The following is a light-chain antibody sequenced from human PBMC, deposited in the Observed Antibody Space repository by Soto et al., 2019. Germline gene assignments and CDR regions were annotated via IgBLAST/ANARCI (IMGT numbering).Light chain of an antibody. V-gene: IGLV1-44*01. J-gene: IGLJ2*01. Sequence: QSVLTQPPSASGTPGQRVTISCSGSSSNIGTNTVNWYQHLPGSAPKLLIYSNNQRPSGVPDRFSGSKSGTSASLAISGLQPDDEADYDCEACDGSLNVVLFGGGTKLTVL. CDR3: EACDGSLNVVL. CDR2: SNN. CDR1: SSNIGTNT.